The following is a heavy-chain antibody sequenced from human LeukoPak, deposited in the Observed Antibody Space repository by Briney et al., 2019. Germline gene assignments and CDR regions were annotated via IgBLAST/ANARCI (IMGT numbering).Heavy chain of an antibody. CDR1: GGSISSYY. D-gene: IGHD1-14*01. CDR2: IYYSGST. J-gene: IGHJ4*02. V-gene: IGHV4-59*01. Sequence: PSQTLSLTCTVSGGSISSYYWSWIRQPPGKGLEWIGYIYYSGSTNYNPSLKSRVTISVDTSKNQFSLKLSSVTAADTAVYYCASILPARGFDYWGQGTLVTVSS. CDR3: ASILPARGFDY.